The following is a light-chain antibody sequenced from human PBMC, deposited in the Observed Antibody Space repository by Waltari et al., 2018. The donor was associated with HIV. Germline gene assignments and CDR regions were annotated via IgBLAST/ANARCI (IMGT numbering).Light chain of an antibody. CDR3: QSGHNSDSI. CDR1: AFSRHL. J-gene: IGLJ2*01. Sequence: SYELTQAPSVSVSPGQTAKITRSGDAFSRHLVFWYLQKSGQAPRMMIFKDNERPSWIPARFSASSSGSTSTLTLSGVQAEDEADYYCQSGHNSDSIFGGGTKLTVL. V-gene: IGLV3-25*03. CDR2: KDN.